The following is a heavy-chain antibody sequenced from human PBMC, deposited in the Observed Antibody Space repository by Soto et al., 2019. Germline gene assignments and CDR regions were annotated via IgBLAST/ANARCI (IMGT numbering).Heavy chain of an antibody. CDR3: ARRPAPATYDFWSGSIGPYGMDV. Sequence: QVQLVESGGGVVQPGRSLRLSCAASRFTFSSYGMHWVRQAPGKGLEWVAVIWYDGSNKYYADSVKGRFTISRDNSKNTLYLQMNSLRAEDTAVYYCARRPAPATYDFWSGSIGPYGMDVWGQGTTVTVSS. J-gene: IGHJ6*02. V-gene: IGHV3-33*01. CDR2: IWYDGSNK. CDR1: RFTFSSYG. D-gene: IGHD3-3*01.